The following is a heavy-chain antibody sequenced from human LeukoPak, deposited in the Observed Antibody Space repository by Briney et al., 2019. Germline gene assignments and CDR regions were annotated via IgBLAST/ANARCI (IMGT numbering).Heavy chain of an antibody. CDR2: INPNGGGT. Sequence: ASVKVSCKASGYTFTGYYMHWVRQAPGQGLEWMGWINPNGGGTNYAQKFQGRVTMTRDTSISTAYMELSRLRSDDTAVYYCARVQGRPKYSSSSFDYWGQGTLVTVSS. CDR3: ARVQGRPKYSSSSFDY. J-gene: IGHJ4*02. D-gene: IGHD6-13*01. V-gene: IGHV1-2*02. CDR1: GYTFTGYY.